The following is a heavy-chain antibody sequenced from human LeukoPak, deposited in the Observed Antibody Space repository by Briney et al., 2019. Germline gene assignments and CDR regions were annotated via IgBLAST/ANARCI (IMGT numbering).Heavy chain of an antibody. CDR1: GFTFSNYW. CDR2: INWDGSTI. CDR3: ARDGPSSGYDY. V-gene: IGHV3-74*01. J-gene: IGHJ4*02. D-gene: IGHD5-12*01. Sequence: GGSLRLSCAASGFTFSNYWMHWVRQAPGKGLVWVSRINWDGSTITYVDSVKGRFTISRDNAKNTLYLQMNSLRAEDTAVYFCARDGPSSGYDYWGQGTLVTVSS.